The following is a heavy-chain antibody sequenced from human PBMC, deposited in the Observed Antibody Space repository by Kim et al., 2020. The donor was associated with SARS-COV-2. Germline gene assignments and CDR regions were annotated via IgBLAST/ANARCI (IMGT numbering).Heavy chain of an antibody. V-gene: IGHV4-39*01. J-gene: IGHJ4*02. CDR2: IYYSGSA. CDR3: ARQKQWPAHLDY. Sequence: SETLSLTCTVSGGSISSSSSYWDWLRQPPGKGLEWIGSIYYSGSAYYTPSLKSRVTISVDTSKNQFSLKLSSVTAADTAVYYCARQKQWPAHLDYWGQGT. D-gene: IGHD6-19*01. CDR1: GGSISSSSSY.